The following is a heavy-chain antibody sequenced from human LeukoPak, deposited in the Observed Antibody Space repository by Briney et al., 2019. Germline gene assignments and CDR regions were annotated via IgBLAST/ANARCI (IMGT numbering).Heavy chain of an antibody. V-gene: IGHV3-33*06. CDR1: GFTFSHYG. J-gene: IGHJ4*02. D-gene: IGHD4-11*01. CDR3: AKDAQRGFDYSNSLDN. CDR2: IWSDGSNR. Sequence: PGGSLRLSCATSGFTFSHYGMHWVRQAPGKGLERVAVIWSDGSNRFYGDAVKGRFTISRDNFQRTVYLQMNSLRAEDTAVYYCAKDAQRGFDYSNSLDNWGQGTLVTVSS.